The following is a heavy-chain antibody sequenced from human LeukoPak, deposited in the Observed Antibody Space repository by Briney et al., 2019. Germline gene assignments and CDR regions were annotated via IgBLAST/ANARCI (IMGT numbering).Heavy chain of an antibody. J-gene: IGHJ4*02. CDR1: GGSISSYY. D-gene: IGHD3-10*01. V-gene: IGHV4-59*01. Sequence: KPSEPLSLTCTVSGGSISSYYWSWIRQPPGKGLEWIGYIYYSGGTNYNPSLKSRVTISVDTSKNQFSLKLSSVTAADTAVYYCARVHAMVRGVIDYWGQGTLVTVSS. CDR3: ARVHAMVRGVIDY. CDR2: IYYSGGT.